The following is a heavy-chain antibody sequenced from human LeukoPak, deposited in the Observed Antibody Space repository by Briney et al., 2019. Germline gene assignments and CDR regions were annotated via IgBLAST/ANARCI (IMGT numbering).Heavy chain of an antibody. D-gene: IGHD3-22*01. J-gene: IGHJ5*02. Sequence: SETLSLTCAISGGSISGTAYYWGWIRQPPGKGLEWIGSIYYSGSTYYNPSLKSRLTVSVDTSKNQFSLKLSSVTAADTAVYYCARVPGDYDSSGYYYSWFDPWGQGTLVTVSS. CDR2: IYYSGST. V-gene: IGHV4-39*07. CDR3: ARVPGDYDSSGYYYSWFDP. CDR1: GGSISGTAYY.